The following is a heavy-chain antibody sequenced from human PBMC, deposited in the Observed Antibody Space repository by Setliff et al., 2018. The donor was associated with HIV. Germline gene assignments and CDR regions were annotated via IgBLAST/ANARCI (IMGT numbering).Heavy chain of an antibody. J-gene: IGHJ6*03. CDR3: ARGASVIFGVVIPFSFYYYMDV. V-gene: IGHV4-34*01. CDR1: GGSFSVYY. D-gene: IGHD3-3*01. CDR2: INHSGST. Sequence: PSETLSLTCAVYGGSFSVYYWSWIRQPPGKGLEWIGEINHSGSTNYNPSLKSRVTISVDTSKNQFSLKLSSVTAADTSVYYCARGASVIFGVVIPFSFYYYMDVWGKGTTVTVSS.